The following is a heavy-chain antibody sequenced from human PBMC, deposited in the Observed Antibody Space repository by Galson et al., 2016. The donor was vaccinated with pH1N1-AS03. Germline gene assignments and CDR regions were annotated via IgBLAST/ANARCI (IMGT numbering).Heavy chain of an antibody. CDR1: GFTFSSYS. J-gene: IGHJ4*02. CDR2: ITGSDVTT. CDR3: AKDGGSSGFDFDY. Sequence: CAASGFTFSSYSMNWVRQAPGKGLEWVSYITGSDVTTYADSVKGRFSISRDNSKNMLYLQMNSLRAEDTAVYYCAKDGGSSGFDFDYWGLGTLVTVSS. V-gene: IGHV3-23*01. D-gene: IGHD5-12*01.